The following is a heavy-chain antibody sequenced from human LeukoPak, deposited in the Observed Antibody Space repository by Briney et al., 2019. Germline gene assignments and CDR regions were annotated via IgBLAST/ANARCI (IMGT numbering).Heavy chain of an antibody. CDR1: GFTFSSYG. Sequence: GGPLRLSCAASGFTFSSYGMHWVRQAPGKGLEWVAFIRYDGSNKYYADSVKGRFTISRDNSKNTLYLQMNSLRAEDTAVYYCAKDLYSSSPFLTLDYWGQGTLVTVSS. V-gene: IGHV3-30*02. J-gene: IGHJ4*02. D-gene: IGHD6-13*01. CDR2: IRYDGSNK. CDR3: AKDLYSSSPFLTLDY.